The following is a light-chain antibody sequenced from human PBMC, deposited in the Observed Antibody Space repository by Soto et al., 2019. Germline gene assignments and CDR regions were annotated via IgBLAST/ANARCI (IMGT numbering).Light chain of an antibody. V-gene: IGKV3-11*01. CDR1: QSVSSY. Sequence: EIVLTQSQGTLSLSPEERATLSCRASQSVSSYLAWYQQKPGQAPRLLIYDASNRATGIPARFSGSGSGTDFTLTISSLEPEDFAVYYCQQRSNWPGTFGPGTKVDIK. CDR2: DAS. CDR3: QQRSNWPGT. J-gene: IGKJ3*01.